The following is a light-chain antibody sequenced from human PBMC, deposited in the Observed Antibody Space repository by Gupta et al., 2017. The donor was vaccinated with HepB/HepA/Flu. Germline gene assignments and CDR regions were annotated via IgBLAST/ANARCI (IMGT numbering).Light chain of an antibody. CDR3: SSFTYTTTLVV. V-gene: IGLV2-14*03. CDR1: NSDFGDFNY. CDR2: EVN. Sequence: QSALIQPVSVSGSPGQSITISCTGTNSDFGDFNYVSWYQQHPGKAPKLLISEVNNRPSGISNRFSGSKSGNTASLTISGLQTEDEADYYCSSFTYTTTLVVFGGGTKLTVL. J-gene: IGLJ2*01.